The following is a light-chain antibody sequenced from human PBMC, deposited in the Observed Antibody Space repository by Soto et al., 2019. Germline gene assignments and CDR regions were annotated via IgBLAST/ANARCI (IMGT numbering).Light chain of an antibody. Sequence: EIVLTQSPGTLSLSPGERATLSCRASQSVSSSYLAWYQQKPGQAPRLLIYGASSRATGIPDRFSGSGSGTAFTLTISRLEPEDFAVYYCHQYGSSPRTFGQGTKVEIQ. CDR3: HQYGSSPRT. J-gene: IGKJ1*01. V-gene: IGKV3-20*01. CDR2: GAS. CDR1: QSVSSSY.